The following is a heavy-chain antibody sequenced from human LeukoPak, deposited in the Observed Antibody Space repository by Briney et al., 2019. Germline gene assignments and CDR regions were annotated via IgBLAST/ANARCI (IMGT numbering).Heavy chain of an antibody. J-gene: IGHJ3*02. CDR2: ISGRGGST. CDR1: GFTFSSYA. Sequence: PGGSLRPSCAASGFTFSSYAMSWVRQAPGKGLEWVSAISGRGGSTYYADSVKGQFTNSRDNSKNTLYLQMNSLRAEDTAVYYCAKDRAGDSGGYYDAFDIWGQGTMVTVSS. V-gene: IGHV3-23*01. D-gene: IGHD1-26*01. CDR3: AKDRAGDSGGYYDAFDI.